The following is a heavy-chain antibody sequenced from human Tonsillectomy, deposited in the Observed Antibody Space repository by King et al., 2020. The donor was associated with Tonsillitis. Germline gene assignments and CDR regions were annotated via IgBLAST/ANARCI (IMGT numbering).Heavy chain of an antibody. J-gene: IGHJ4*02. CDR2: ISYDGTNK. D-gene: IGHD2-2*02. CDR1: GFPFSSYG. Sequence: QVQLVESGGGVVQPGRSLRLSCETSGFPFSSYGMHWVRQAPGKGLEWVATISYDGTNKHHTDSVKGRFTISRDNSKNTMYLQMNSLRAEDTAVYYCARERLYNVEWEIDHWGQGTLVTVAS. V-gene: IGHV3-33*05. CDR3: ARERLYNVEWEIDH.